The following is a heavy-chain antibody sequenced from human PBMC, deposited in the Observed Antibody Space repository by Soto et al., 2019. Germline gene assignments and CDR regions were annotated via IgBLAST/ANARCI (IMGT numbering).Heavy chain of an antibody. CDR1: GYTFSNFA. Sequence: QVQLVQSANEVKMPGASVRVSCTGFGYTFSNFALHWVRQAPGQRLEWMGCNRAATGVTEHSRKFQDRVTITRDTSANTVYMEMNRLRSWDTAVYYCARGQDIGSWIIDPWGQGPLVTVSS. CDR2: NRAATGVT. CDR3: ARGQDIGSWIIDP. D-gene: IGHD1-26*01. V-gene: IGHV1-3*01. J-gene: IGHJ5*02.